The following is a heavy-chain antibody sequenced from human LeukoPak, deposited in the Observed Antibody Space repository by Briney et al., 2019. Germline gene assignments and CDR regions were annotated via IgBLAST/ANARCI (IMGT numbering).Heavy chain of an antibody. V-gene: IGHV1-2*02. CDR3: AREEHCSGGSCPAHDMDV. CDR1: GYTFTGYY. CDR2: INPNSGGT. D-gene: IGHD2-15*01. J-gene: IGHJ6*03. Sequence: GASVKVSCKASGYTFTGYYMHWVRQAPGQGLGWMGWINPNSGGTNYAQKFQGRVTMTRDTSISTAYMELSRLRSDDTAVYYCAREEHCSGGSCPAHDMDVWGKGTTVTVSS.